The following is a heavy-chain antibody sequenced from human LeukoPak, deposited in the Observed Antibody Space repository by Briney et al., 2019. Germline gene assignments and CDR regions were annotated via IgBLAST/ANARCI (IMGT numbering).Heavy chain of an antibody. J-gene: IGHJ3*02. Sequence: PGGSLRLSCAASGFTFSSHWMSWVRQAPGKGLEWVANIRKDGAEKNYVDSVKGRFTISRDNAKDSLYLEVNSLRAEDTAVYYCARSRTASGVVIMGAFDIWGQGTMVTVSP. CDR1: GFTFSSHW. V-gene: IGHV3-7*01. D-gene: IGHD3-3*01. CDR3: ARSRTASGVVIMGAFDI. CDR2: IRKDGAEK.